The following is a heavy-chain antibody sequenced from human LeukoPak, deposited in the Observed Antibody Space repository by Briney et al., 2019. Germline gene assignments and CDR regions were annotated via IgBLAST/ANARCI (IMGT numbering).Heavy chain of an antibody. J-gene: IGHJ4*02. CDR3: ARDGEMPTIYFDY. CDR1: GFTFSSHW. D-gene: IGHD5-24*01. V-gene: IGHV3-7*01. Sequence: GGSLRLSCAVSGFTFSSHWMSWVRQAPGQGLEWVANIKQDGSEKYYVDSVKGRFTISRDNAKKSLFLQMNSLRAEDTAVYYCARDGEMPTIYFDYWGQGTLVTVSS. CDR2: IKQDGSEK.